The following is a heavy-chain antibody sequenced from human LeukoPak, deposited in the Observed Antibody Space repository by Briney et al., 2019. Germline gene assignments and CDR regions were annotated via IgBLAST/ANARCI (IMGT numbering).Heavy chain of an antibody. CDR3: AKDLPAYSRGWELQFDY. J-gene: IGHJ4*02. V-gene: IGHV3-23*01. Sequence: GGSLRLSCAASGFTFSSYAMSWVRQAPGKGLEWVSAISGSGGSTYYADSVKGRFTISRDNSKNTLYLQMNSLRAEDTAVYYCAKDLPAYSRGWELQFDYWGQGTLVTVSS. D-gene: IGHD6-19*01. CDR1: GFTFSSYA. CDR2: ISGSGGST.